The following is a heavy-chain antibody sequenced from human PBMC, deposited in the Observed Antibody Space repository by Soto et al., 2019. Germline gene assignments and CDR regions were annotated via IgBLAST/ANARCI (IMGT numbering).Heavy chain of an antibody. CDR2: IWYDGSNK. CDR1: GFTFSSYG. J-gene: IGHJ6*03. V-gene: IGHV3-33*01. CDR3: ARSWDMAPEYYYYMDV. Sequence: HPGGSLRLSCAASGFTFSSYGMHWVRQAPGKGLEWVAVIWYDGSNKYYADSVKGRFTISRDNSKNTLYLQMNSLRAEDTAVYYCARSWDMAPEYYYYMDVWGKGTTVTVSS. D-gene: IGHD2-15*01.